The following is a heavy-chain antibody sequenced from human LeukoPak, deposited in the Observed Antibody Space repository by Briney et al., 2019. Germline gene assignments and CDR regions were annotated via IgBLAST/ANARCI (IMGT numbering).Heavy chain of an antibody. Sequence: ASVKVSCKASGYTFTSYGISWVRQAPGQGLEWMGWISAYNGNTNYAQKLQGRVTMITDTSTSTAYMVQMSLISDDTTAEYYAGDGVGATVAYYYYYMDVWGKGTTVTVSS. D-gene: IGHD1-26*01. CDR3: AGDGVGATVAYYYYYMDV. CDR1: GYTFTSYG. J-gene: IGHJ6*03. V-gene: IGHV1-18*01. CDR2: ISAYNGNT.